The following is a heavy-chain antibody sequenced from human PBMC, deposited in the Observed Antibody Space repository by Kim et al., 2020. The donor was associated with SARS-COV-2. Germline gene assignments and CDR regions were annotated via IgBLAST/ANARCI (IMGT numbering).Heavy chain of an antibody. J-gene: IGHJ4*02. CDR3: AKTSVAGTMVDY. D-gene: IGHD6-19*01. V-gene: IGHV4-39*01. Sequence: YYNPSHKSRVTISVVTSKNQFSLKLSSVTAADTAVYYCAKTSVAGTMVDYWGQGTLVTVSS.